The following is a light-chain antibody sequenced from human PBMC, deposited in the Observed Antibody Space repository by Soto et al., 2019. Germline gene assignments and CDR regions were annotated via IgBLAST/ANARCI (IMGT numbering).Light chain of an antibody. CDR3: AAWDDSLNGYV. Sequence: QSVLTQPPSASGTPGQRVTISCSGGSSNIGTNAVNWYQQLPGTAPKLLIYNNNQRPSGVPDRFSGSKSGTSASLAISGLQSEDEADYSCAAWDDSLNGYVFGPGTKVTVL. CDR1: SSNIGTNA. J-gene: IGLJ1*01. CDR2: NNN. V-gene: IGLV1-44*01.